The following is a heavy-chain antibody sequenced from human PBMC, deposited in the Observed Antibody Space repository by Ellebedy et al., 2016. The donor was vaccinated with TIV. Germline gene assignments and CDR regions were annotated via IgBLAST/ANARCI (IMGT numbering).Heavy chain of an antibody. J-gene: IGHJ5*02. Sequence: MPSETLSLTCAVYGGSFSGYYWSWIRQPPGKGLEWIGEINHSGSTNYNPSLKSRVTISVDTSKNNFSLKLSSVTAADTAVYYCAAGWVPAAPLQPWGQGTLVTVSS. V-gene: IGHV4-34*01. D-gene: IGHD2-2*01. CDR1: GGSFSGYY. CDR3: AAGWVPAAPLQP. CDR2: INHSGST.